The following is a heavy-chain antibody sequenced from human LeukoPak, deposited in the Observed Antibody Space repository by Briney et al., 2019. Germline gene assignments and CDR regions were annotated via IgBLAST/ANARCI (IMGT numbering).Heavy chain of an antibody. CDR2: INPNSGGT. V-gene: IGHV1-2*02. Sequence: GASVKVSCKASGYTFPGYYMHWVRQAPGQGLEWMGWINPNSGGTNYAQKFQGRVTMTRDTSISTAYMELSRLRSDDTAVYYCAREHSGSSGKVFDYWGQGTLVTVSS. CDR1: GYTFPGYY. D-gene: IGHD6-6*01. CDR3: AREHSGSSGKVFDY. J-gene: IGHJ4*02.